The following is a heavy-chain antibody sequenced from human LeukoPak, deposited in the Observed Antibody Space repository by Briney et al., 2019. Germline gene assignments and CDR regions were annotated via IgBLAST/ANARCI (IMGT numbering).Heavy chain of an antibody. Sequence: GGSLRLSCAASGFTFSSYGMSWVRQAPGKGLEWVSAISGSGGSTYYADSVKGRFTISRDNSKNTLYLQMNSLRAEDTAVYYCARHEGRYFDWLQQGGWFDPWGQGTLVTVSS. J-gene: IGHJ5*02. CDR2: ISGSGGST. D-gene: IGHD3-9*01. CDR1: GFTFSSYG. V-gene: IGHV3-23*01. CDR3: ARHEGRYFDWLQQGGWFDP.